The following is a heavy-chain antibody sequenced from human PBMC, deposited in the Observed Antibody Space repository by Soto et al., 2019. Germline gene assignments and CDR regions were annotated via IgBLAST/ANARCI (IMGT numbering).Heavy chain of an antibody. V-gene: IGHV3-48*03. J-gene: IGHJ2*01. CDR1: GFNFSSYE. CDR2: ISSSGSAV. CDR3: AREYGGYLNWYFDL. D-gene: IGHD2-2*03. Sequence: GGSQILSCAVSGFNFSSYEMNWVRQAPGKGLEWVSYISSSGSAVYYADSVKGRFTVSGDNAKNSLYLQMNSLRADDTAVYYCAREYGGYLNWYFDLWGRGTLVTVFS.